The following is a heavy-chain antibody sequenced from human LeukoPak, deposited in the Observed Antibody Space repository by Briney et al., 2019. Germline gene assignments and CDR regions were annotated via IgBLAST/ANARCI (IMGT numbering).Heavy chain of an antibody. V-gene: IGHV1-2*02. D-gene: IGHD2-2*01. J-gene: IGHJ4*02. Sequence: ASVKVSCKASGYTFTGYYMHWVRQAPGQGLEWMGWINPNSGGTNYAQKFQGRVTMTRDTSISTAYMELSRLRSDDTAVYYCARHDLVAEYQLRRGFDCWGQGTLVTVSS. CDR2: INPNSGGT. CDR3: ARHDLVAEYQLRRGFDC. CDR1: GYTFTGYY.